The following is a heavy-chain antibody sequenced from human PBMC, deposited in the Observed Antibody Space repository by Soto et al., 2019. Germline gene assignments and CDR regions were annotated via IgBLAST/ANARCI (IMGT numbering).Heavy chain of an antibody. D-gene: IGHD3-16*01. CDR3: AREMAGLGGEYDY. V-gene: IGHV1-18*01. Sequence: QVQLVQSGAEVKNPGASVKVSCKTSGYTFTKYGVGWVRQAPGQGLEWMGWISGSSGNANYAEKVQGRITLTTDTSTSPAYIELRSLRSEDTAVYYCAREMAGLGGEYDYWGQGTLVTVSS. CDR2: ISGSSGNA. CDR1: GYTFTKYG. J-gene: IGHJ4*02.